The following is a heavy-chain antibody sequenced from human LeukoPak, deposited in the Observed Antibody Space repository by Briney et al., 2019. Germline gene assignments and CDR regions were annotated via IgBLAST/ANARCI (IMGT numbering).Heavy chain of an antibody. V-gene: IGHV1-2*02. D-gene: IGHD3-9*01. J-gene: IGHJ4*02. CDR1: GYTFTGYY. CDR2: INPNSGGT. Sequence: ASVKVSCKASGYTFTGYYMHWVRQAPGQGLEWMGWINPNSGGTNYAQKFQGRVTMTRDTSISTAYMELSRLRSDDTAVYYCAREMEECYDILTGYFPFDYWSQGTLVTVSS. CDR3: AREMEECYDILTGYFPFDY.